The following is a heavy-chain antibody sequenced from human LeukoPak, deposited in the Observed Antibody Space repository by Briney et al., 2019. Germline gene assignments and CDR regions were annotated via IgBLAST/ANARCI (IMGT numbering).Heavy chain of an antibody. Sequence: GGSLRLSCAASGFTFSSYAMHWVRQASGKGLEWVAVISYDGSNKYYADSVKGRFTISRDNSKNTLYLQMNSLRAEDTAVYYCARGRCSSTSCYFSEYFQHWGQGTLVTVSS. CDR2: ISYDGSNK. CDR3: ARGRCSSTSCYFSEYFQH. V-gene: IGHV3-30-3*01. CDR1: GFTFSSYA. J-gene: IGHJ1*01. D-gene: IGHD2-2*01.